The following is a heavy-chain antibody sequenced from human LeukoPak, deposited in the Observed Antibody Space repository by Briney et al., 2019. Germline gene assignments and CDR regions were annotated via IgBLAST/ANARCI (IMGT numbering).Heavy chain of an antibody. Sequence: GGSLRLSCAASGFTFSSYWMHWVRQAPGKGLEWVSLISGDSVSTFYADSVKGRFSISRDNSKNSLSLEMNSLRTEDTAMYYCARESGKFDYWGQGTLVAVSS. CDR3: ARESGKFDY. CDR2: ISGDSVST. CDR1: GFTFSSYW. J-gene: IGHJ4*02. V-gene: IGHV3-43*02.